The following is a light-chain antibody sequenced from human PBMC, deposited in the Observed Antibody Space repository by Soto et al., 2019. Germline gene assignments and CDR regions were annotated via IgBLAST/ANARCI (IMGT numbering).Light chain of an antibody. J-gene: IGKJ2*01. Sequence: DIQMTQSPSSLSASVGDRVTITCRASQGMSNYLAWYQQKPGKAPNLLIYAASTLQSGVPSRFSGSGSGTDFTLTISSVQPEDVATYYCQKYNSAPKTFGQGTKLEIK. V-gene: IGKV1-27*01. CDR3: QKYNSAPKT. CDR1: QGMSNY. CDR2: AAS.